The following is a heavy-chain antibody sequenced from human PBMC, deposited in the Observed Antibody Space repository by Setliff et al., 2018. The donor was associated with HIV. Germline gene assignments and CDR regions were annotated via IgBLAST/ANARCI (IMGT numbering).Heavy chain of an antibody. J-gene: IGHJ4*02. CDR2: IFTSGDT. V-gene: IGHV4-4*09. Sequence: SETLSLTCTVSGVSISNYYWNWIRQPPGKGLERIGYIFTSGDTSYNPSLRSRVTLSVDTSKNQVSLKLGSVTAADTAVYFCASAPLYFYDGSGYLKYWGQGSQVTVSS. CDR1: GVSISNYY. D-gene: IGHD3-22*01. CDR3: ASAPLYFYDGSGYLKY.